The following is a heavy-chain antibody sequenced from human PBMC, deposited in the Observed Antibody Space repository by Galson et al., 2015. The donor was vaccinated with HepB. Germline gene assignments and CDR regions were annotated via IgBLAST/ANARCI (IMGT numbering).Heavy chain of an antibody. Sequence: SVKVSCKASGGTFSSYAISWVRQAPGQGLEWMGGIIPIFGTANYAQKFQGRVTITADESTSTAYMELSSLGAEDTAVYYCAKGYGNFGLYYFDYWGQGTLVTVSS. CDR2: IIPIFGTA. D-gene: IGHD4-11*01. CDR3: AKGYGNFGLYYFDY. V-gene: IGHV1-69*13. J-gene: IGHJ4*02. CDR1: GGTFSSYA.